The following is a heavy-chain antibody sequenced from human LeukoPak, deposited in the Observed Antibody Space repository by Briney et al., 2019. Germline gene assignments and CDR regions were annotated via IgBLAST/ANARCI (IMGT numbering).Heavy chain of an antibody. CDR2: FSSDGSST. CDR3: VKTLKYYGSGRGLFDS. Sequence: GGSLRLSCAASGFSFSDYCITWVRQAPGKGLEYVSAFSSDGSSTFYADSVKGRFTISRDNSKNMLYLQMSSLRADDTAVYYCVKTLKYYGSGRGLFDSWGQGILVTVSS. CDR1: GFSFSDYC. V-gene: IGHV3-64D*06. J-gene: IGHJ4*02. D-gene: IGHD3-10*01.